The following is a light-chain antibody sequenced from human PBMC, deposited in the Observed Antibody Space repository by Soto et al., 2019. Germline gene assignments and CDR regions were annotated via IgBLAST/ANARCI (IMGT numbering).Light chain of an antibody. J-gene: IGKJ1*01. CDR3: QQYGSSGT. CDR1: QSVSNNY. Sequence: EIVLTKSPGTLSLSPGERATLSCRSSQSVSNNYLAWYQQKPGQAPRLLIYGASNRATGIPDRFSGSGSGTDFTLPISRLEPEDFAVYYCQQYGSSGTFGQGTKVDIK. V-gene: IGKV3-20*01. CDR2: GAS.